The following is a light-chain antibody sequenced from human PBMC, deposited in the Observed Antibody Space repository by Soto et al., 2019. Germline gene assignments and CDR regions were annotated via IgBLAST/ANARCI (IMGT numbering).Light chain of an antibody. CDR1: QSVNSN. V-gene: IGKV3-15*01. CDR3: QQYTYWPWT. CDR2: GAS. J-gene: IGKJ1*01. Sequence: ETVMTQSPATLSVSPGERATLSCRASQSVNSNLAWYQQKSGQAPRLLIYGASTRATGIPVRFSGSGSGTEFTLTISSLRSEDSAVYYCQQYTYWPWTLGQGTKVEIK.